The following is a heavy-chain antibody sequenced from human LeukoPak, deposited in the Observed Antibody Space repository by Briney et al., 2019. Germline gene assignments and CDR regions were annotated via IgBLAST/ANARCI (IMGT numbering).Heavy chain of an antibody. V-gene: IGHV3-23*01. CDR3: AKDTPGGYYYGMDV. CDR2: ISGSGGGT. CDR1: GFTFSSHA. Sequence: GGSLRLSCAASGFTFSSHAMSWVRQAPGKGLEWGSAISGSGGGTYYADSVKGRFTISRDNSKHTLYLQMNSLRAEDTAVYYCAKDTPGGYYYGMDVWGKGTTVTVSS. J-gene: IGHJ6*04. D-gene: IGHD6-13*01.